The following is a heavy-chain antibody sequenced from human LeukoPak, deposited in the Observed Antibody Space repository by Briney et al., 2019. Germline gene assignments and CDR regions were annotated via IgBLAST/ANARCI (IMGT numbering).Heavy chain of an antibody. CDR1: GGSFSGYY. Sequence: SETLSLTCAVYGGSFSGYYWSWIRQPPGKGLEWIGEINHSGSTNYNPSLKSRVTISVDTSKNQFSLKLSSVTAADTAVYYCARSGYDYIWGSYRHNWFDPWGQGTLVTVSS. J-gene: IGHJ5*02. CDR3: ARSGYDYIWGSYRHNWFDP. D-gene: IGHD3-16*02. V-gene: IGHV4-34*01. CDR2: INHSGST.